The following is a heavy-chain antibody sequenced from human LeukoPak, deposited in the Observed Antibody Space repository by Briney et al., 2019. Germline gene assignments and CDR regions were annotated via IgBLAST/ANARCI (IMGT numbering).Heavy chain of an antibody. CDR1: GFTFSSYA. J-gene: IGHJ3*02. CDR2: ISGSGGST. CDR3: ARHSYGGEAFDI. V-gene: IGHV3-23*01. D-gene: IGHD5-18*01. Sequence: QPGGSLRLSCAASGFTFSSYAMSWVRQAPGKGLEWVSAISGSGGSTYYADSVKGRFTISRDNSKNTLYLQMNSLRAEDTAMFYCARHSYGGEAFDIWGQGTMVTVSS.